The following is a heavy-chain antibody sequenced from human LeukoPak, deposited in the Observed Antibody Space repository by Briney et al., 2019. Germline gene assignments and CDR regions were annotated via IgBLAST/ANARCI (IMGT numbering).Heavy chain of an antibody. CDR1: GFTFRNFG. CDR3: ARDEGSSENWNYAQY. Sequence: PGGSLRLSCAASGFTFRNFGMHWVRQAPGKGLEWVAIILYDESDKYYADSVKGRFTISRDNSKNTLYLQMNSLRAEDTAVYYCARDEGSSENWNYAQYWGQGTLVTVSS. V-gene: IGHV3-30*03. D-gene: IGHD1-7*01. CDR2: ILYDESDK. J-gene: IGHJ4*02.